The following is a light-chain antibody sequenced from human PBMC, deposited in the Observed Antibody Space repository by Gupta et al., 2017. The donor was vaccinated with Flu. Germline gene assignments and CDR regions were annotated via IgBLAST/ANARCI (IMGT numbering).Light chain of an antibody. V-gene: IGKV1-33*01. CDR3: QQYDVFHT. J-gene: IGKJ5*01. CDR2: DAS. CDR1: QDINIF. Sequence: SPSSLSASVGDRVTITCQASQDINIFLNWYQQKPGKAPRLLIYDASKLEVGVPSRFSASGSGTKFTFTIASLQPEDFATYFCQQYDVFHTFGQGTRLDIK.